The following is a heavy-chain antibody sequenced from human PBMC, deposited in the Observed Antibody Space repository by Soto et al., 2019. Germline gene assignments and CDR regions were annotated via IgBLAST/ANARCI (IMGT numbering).Heavy chain of an antibody. J-gene: IGHJ3*02. CDR1: GFTFSSYA. Sequence: QVQLVESGGGVVQPGESLRLSCAASGFTFSSYAMPWVRQAPGRGLEWVAVIAHDGNYKYYADSVKGRFTISRDNSKNTLYLQRSSLRVEDTAVYYCARDVYSDGADAFDIWGQGTMVTVSS. D-gene: IGHD5-12*01. V-gene: IGHV3-30-3*01. CDR3: ARDVYSDGADAFDI. CDR2: IAHDGNYK.